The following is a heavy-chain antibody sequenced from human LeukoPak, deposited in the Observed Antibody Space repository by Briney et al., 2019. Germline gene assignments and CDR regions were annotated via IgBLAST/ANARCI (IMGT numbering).Heavy chain of an antibody. D-gene: IGHD3-3*01. CDR1: GFTFRNYA. J-gene: IGHJ5*02. CDR2: ISGSDGST. CDR3: AKDGYDFWSAYQIDL. Sequence: VTLSCASPGFTFRNYAMTGIRQARSPSRYSSAGISGSDGSTYYSDSVTGRFTISRDNSKNTLYLQMTSLRTDDTAVYYCAKDGYDFWSAYQIDLWGQGTLVTVSS. V-gene: IGHV3-23*01.